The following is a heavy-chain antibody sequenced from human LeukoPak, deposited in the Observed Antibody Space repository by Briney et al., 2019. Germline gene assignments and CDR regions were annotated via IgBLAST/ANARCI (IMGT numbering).Heavy chain of an antibody. J-gene: IGHJ5*02. Sequence: SGPTLVKPTQTLTLTCTFSGFSLSTSGVGVGWIRQPPGKALEWLVLIYWDDDKRYSPSLKSRLTITKDTSKNQVVLTMTNMDPVDTATYYCAHISTMVRGVTDWFDPWGQGTLVTVSS. CDR2: IYWDDDK. V-gene: IGHV2-5*02. CDR1: GFSLSTSGVG. D-gene: IGHD3-10*01. CDR3: AHISTMVRGVTDWFDP.